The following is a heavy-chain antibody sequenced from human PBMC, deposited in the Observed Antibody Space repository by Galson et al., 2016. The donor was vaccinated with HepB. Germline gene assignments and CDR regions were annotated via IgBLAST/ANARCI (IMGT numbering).Heavy chain of an antibody. D-gene: IGHD3-22*01. CDR1: RYTLTQLS. CDR2: FDPEDGEI. J-gene: IGHJ3*01. Sequence: SVKVSCKVSRYTLTQLSMHWVRQAPGKGLEWMGGFDPEDGEIVYAQKFQGRVTMTEDTSTDTAYMELSSLRSEDTAMYYCAVDWHSYGSGGYRELRQKWGQGTMVTVSS. V-gene: IGHV1-24*01. CDR3: AVDWHSYGSGGYRELRQK.